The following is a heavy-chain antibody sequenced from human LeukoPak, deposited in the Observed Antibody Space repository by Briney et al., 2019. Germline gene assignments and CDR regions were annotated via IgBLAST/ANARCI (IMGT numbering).Heavy chain of an antibody. D-gene: IGHD6-19*01. CDR2: TSYDGSDT. V-gene: IGHV3-30*18. CDR1: GFTFSNYG. CDR3: AKDRWIRRISLAGQDY. J-gene: IGHJ4*02. Sequence: PGGSLRLSCATSGFTFSNYGMHWVRQAPGKGLEWVAVTSYDGSDTYYADSVKGRFTISRDNSKNTLYLQINSLGAEDTAVYYCAKDRWIRRISLAGQDYWGQGTLVTVSS.